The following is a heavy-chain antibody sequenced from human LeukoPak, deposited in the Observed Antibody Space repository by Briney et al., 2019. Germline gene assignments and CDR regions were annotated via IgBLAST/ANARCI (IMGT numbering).Heavy chain of an antibody. Sequence: GGSLRLSCAASGFTFSSYAMSWVRQAPGKGLEWVSAISGSGGSTYYADSVKGRFTISRDNSKNTLYLQMNSLRAEDTAVYYCAKGPTLCSSTSCYTDPDYWGQGTLVTVSS. CDR2: ISGSGGST. CDR1: GFTFSSYA. J-gene: IGHJ4*02. CDR3: AKGPTLCSSTSCYTDPDY. D-gene: IGHD2-2*02. V-gene: IGHV3-23*01.